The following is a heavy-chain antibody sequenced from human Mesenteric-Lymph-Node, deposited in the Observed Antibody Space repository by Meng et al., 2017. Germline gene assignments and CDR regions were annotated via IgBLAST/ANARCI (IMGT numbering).Heavy chain of an antibody. CDR3: ARDPSYYDFWSGYYPGYYGMDV. Sequence: GSLRLSCTVSGGSISSYYWSWIRQPPGKGLEWIGYIYYSGSTNYNPSLKSRVTISVDTSKNQFSLKLSSVTAADTAVYYCARDPSYYDFWSGYYPGYYGMDVWGQGTTVTVSS. CDR2: IYYSGST. J-gene: IGHJ6*02. D-gene: IGHD3-3*01. CDR1: GGSISSYY. V-gene: IGHV4-59*01.